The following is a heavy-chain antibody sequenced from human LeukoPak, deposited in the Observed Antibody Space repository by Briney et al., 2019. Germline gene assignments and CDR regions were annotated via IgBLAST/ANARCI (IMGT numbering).Heavy chain of an antibody. CDR2: MNPNSGNT. V-gene: IGHV1-8*03. CDR3: ARITIYYYYYYMDV. Sequence: GGSLRLSCAASGYTFTSYDINWVRQATGQGLEWMGWMNPNSGNTGYAQKFQGRVTITRNTSISTAYMELSSLRSEDTAVYYCARITIYYYYYYMDVWGKGTTVTVSS. CDR1: GYTFTSYD. J-gene: IGHJ6*03. D-gene: IGHD3-9*01.